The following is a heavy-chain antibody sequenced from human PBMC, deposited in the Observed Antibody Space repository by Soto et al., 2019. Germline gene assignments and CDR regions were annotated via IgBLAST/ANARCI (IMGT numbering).Heavy chain of an antibody. CDR3: AAPIAARQVDDPYYYGMDV. J-gene: IGHJ6*02. CDR1: VYSFTSYW. D-gene: IGHD6-6*01. CDR2: IDPSDSYT. V-gene: IGHV5-10-1*01. Sequence: GESLKISCKGSVYSFTSYWISWVRQMPGKGLEWMGRIDPSDSYTNYSPSFQGHVTISADKSISTAYLQWSSLKASDTAMYYCAAPIAARQVDDPYYYGMDVWGQGTTVTVSS.